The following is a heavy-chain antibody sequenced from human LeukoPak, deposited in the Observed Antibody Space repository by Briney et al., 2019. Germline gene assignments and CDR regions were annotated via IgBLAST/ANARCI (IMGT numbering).Heavy chain of an antibody. V-gene: IGHV3-66*01. J-gene: IGHJ3*02. CDR3: ATNYYDSSGYYNGDAFDI. CDR2: IYSGGST. CDR1: GFTVSSNY. Sequence: GGSLRLSCAASGFTVSSNYMSWVRQAPGKGLEWVSVIYSGGSTYYADSVKGRFTISRDNSKNTLYLQMNSLRAEDTAVYYCATNYYDSSGYYNGDAFDIWGQGTMVTVSS. D-gene: IGHD3-22*01.